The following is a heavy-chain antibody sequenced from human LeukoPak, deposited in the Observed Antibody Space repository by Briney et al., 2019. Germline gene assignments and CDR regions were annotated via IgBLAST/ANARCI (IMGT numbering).Heavy chain of an antibody. V-gene: IGHV1-46*01. J-gene: IGHJ4*02. CDR3: AKDLSIDYGVDY. CDR2: INPSMGNT. D-gene: IGHD4-17*01. CDR1: GYTFTSYY. Sequence: ASVKVSCKASGYTFTSYYIHWVRQAPGQGLEWMGIINPSMGNTSYAQKFQGRVTMTMDTSTSTVYMELSSLRSEDTAVYYCAKDLSIDYGVDYWGQETLVTVSS.